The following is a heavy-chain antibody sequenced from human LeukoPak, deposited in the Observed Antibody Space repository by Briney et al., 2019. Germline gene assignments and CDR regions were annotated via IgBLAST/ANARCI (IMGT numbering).Heavy chain of an antibody. D-gene: IGHD3-3*01. V-gene: IGHV1-69*13. CDR2: IIPIFGTA. Sequence: ASVKVSCKASGGTFSSYAISWVRQAPGQGLEWMGGIIPIFGTANYAQKFQGGVTITADESTSTAYMELSSLRSEDTAVYYCARDRVTIFGVVRDFAFDIWGQGTMVTVSS. CDR3: ARDRVTIFGVVRDFAFDI. J-gene: IGHJ3*02. CDR1: GGTFSSYA.